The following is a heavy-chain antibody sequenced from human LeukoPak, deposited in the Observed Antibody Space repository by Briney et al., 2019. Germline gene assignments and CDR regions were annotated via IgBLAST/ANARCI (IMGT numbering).Heavy chain of an antibody. CDR3: ARGPVAGWSGYYFDY. Sequence: PSQTLSLTCTVSGGSISSGDYYWSWIRQPPGKGLEWIGYIYYSGSTYYNPSLKSRVTISVDTSKNQFSLKLSSVTAADTAVYYCARGPVAGWSGYYFDYWGQGTLVTVSP. V-gene: IGHV4-30-4*01. D-gene: IGHD3-3*01. CDR1: GGSISSGDYY. J-gene: IGHJ4*02. CDR2: IYYSGST.